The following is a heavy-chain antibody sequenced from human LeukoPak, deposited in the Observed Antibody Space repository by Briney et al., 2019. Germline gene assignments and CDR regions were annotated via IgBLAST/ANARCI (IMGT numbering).Heavy chain of an antibody. J-gene: IGHJ4*02. CDR1: GFIFSSYG. Sequence: GRSLRLSCAASGFIFSSYGMHWVRQAPGKGLEWVAVIWYDGSNKYYADSVKGRFTISRDNSKNTLYLQMNSLRAEDTAVYYCAKDGSSSWYLLPLDYWGQGTLVTVSS. D-gene: IGHD6-13*01. V-gene: IGHV3-33*06. CDR2: IWYDGSNK. CDR3: AKDGSSSWYLLPLDY.